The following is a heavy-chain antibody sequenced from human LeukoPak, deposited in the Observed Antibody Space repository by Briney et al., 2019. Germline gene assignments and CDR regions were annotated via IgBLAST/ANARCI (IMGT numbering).Heavy chain of an antibody. CDR3: ARHASRYDSSGYYYFDY. CDR2: ISYSGST. J-gene: IGHJ4*02. Sequence: SQTLSLTCTVSGGSISSGDYYWSWIRQAPGKGLEWIGYISYSGSTDYNPSLKSRIMISVDTPKNQFSLKLSSATAADTAVYYCARHASRYDSSGYYYFDYWGQGTLVTVSS. CDR1: GGSISSGDYY. V-gene: IGHV4-30-4*01. D-gene: IGHD3-22*01.